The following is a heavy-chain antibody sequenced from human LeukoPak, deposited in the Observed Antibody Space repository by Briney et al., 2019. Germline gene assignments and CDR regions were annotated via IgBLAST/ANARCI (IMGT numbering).Heavy chain of an antibody. J-gene: IGHJ5*02. Sequence: ASVKVSCKASGYTFTDYFMHWVRQAPGQGLEWMGWINPNSGDRDSAQKFRGRVTLTRDTSISTAYMELTMLRSDDTAFYYCAGSIRQQFLEGGCFDPWGQGTLVSVSS. CDR1: GYTFTDYF. CDR2: INPNSGDR. D-gene: IGHD1-1*01. CDR3: AGSIRQQFLEGGCFDP. V-gene: IGHV1-2*02.